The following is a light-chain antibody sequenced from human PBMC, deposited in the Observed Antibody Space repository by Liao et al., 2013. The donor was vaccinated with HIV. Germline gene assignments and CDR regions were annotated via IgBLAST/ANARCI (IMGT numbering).Light chain of an antibody. CDR3: QAWDSNTV. Sequence: SYELTQPPSVSVSPGQTASITCSGDKLGNKYASWYQQKPGQSPVVVIYQDTKRPSGIPERFSGSNSGNTATLTISGTQAMDEADYYCQAWDSNTVFGGGTKLTVL. CDR2: QDT. CDR1: KLGNKY. J-gene: IGLJ2*01. V-gene: IGLV3-1*01.